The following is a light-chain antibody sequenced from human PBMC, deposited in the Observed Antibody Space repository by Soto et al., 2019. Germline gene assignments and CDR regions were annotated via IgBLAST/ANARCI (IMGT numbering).Light chain of an antibody. Sequence: DIQMTQSLSTLLVSLGNRLTIICRASQSISSWLAWYQQKPGKAPKVLIYKASNLQSGVPARFSGSGSGTDFTLTISSLQPDDFATYYCQQCNSYPPTFGQGTKVDIK. V-gene: IGKV1-5*03. J-gene: IGKJ1*01. CDR2: KAS. CDR3: QQCNSYPPT. CDR1: QSISSW.